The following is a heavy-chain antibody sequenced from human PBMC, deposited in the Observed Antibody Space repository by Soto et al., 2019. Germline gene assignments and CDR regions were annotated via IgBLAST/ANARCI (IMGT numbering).Heavy chain of an antibody. CDR1: GGSISSYY. J-gene: IGHJ4*02. Sequence: SETLSLTSTVSGGSISSYYWSWIRQPPGKGLEWIGYIYYSGSTNYNPSLKSRVTISVDTSKNQFSLKLSSVTAADTAVYYCAGGHYYDSSGYYPLSYWGQGTLVTVS. CDR2: IYYSGST. V-gene: IGHV4-59*01. CDR3: AGGHYYDSSGYYPLSY. D-gene: IGHD3-22*01.